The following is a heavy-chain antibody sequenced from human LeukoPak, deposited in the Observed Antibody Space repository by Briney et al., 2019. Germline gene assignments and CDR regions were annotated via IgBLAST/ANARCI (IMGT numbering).Heavy chain of an antibody. CDR1: GYTFTSYY. V-gene: IGHV1-46*01. Sequence: ASVKVSCKASGYTFTSYYMHWVRQAPGQGLEWMGIINPSGGSTSYAQKFQGRVTMTRDMSTSTVYMELSSLRSEDTAVYYCAREWGDYYGSGTQNYFDYWGQGTLVTASS. CDR2: INPSGGST. CDR3: AREWGDYYGSGTQNYFDY. D-gene: IGHD3-10*01. J-gene: IGHJ4*02.